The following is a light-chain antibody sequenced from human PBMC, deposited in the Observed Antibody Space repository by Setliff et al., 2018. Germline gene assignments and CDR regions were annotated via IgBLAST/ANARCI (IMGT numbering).Light chain of an antibody. Sequence: HSALTQPASVSGSPGQSITISCSGTSSDVGSYDLVSWYQQHPGKAPKLIIYGVSNRPSGVSSRFSGSKSGNTASLTISGLQTEDEADYYCTAYTSGTTYVFGTGTKVTVL. V-gene: IGLV2-14*03. CDR1: SSDVGSYDL. CDR3: TAYTSGTTYV. CDR2: GVS. J-gene: IGLJ1*01.